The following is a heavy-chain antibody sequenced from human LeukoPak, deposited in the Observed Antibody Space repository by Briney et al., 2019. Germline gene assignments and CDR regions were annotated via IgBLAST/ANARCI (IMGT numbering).Heavy chain of an antibody. CDR2: VYYSGIS. V-gene: IGHV4-39*07. CDR3: SRRDCSQSNCFYWYFDV. Sequence: SETLSLTCTVSGGSIISGGSYWGWIRQPPGKGLEWIGSVYYSGISYYNPSLRSRVSISVDTSKNQFSLRLSALTAADTAVHYCSRRDCSQSNCFYWYFDVWGRGTLLTVSS. CDR1: GGSIISGGSY. D-gene: IGHD2-15*01. J-gene: IGHJ2*01.